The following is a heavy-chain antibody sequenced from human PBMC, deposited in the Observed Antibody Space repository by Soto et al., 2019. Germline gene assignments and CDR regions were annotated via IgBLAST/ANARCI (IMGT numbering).Heavy chain of an antibody. CDR2: IYYSGST. D-gene: IGHD2-2*01. CDR1: GGSISSGGYY. J-gene: IGHJ3*02. V-gene: IGHV4-31*03. CDR3: ARYIVVVPAAPSRAFDI. Sequence: QVQLQESGPGLVKPSQTLSLTCTVSGGSISSGGYYWSWIRQHPGKGLEWIGYIYYSGSTYYNPSRKSRVTISVDTSKNQFSLKLSSVTAADTAVYYCARYIVVVPAAPSRAFDIWGQGTMVTVSS.